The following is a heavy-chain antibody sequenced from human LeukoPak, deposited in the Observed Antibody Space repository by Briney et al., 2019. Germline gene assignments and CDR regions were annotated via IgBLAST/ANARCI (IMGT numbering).Heavy chain of an antibody. CDR3: AKDTRIFRSWYFVYFDY. J-gene: IGHJ4*02. V-gene: IGHV3-23*01. Sequence: PGGSLRLSCAASGFTFGDYAMSWVRQAPGKGLEWVSAISGSGGSTYYADSVKGRFTISRDNSKNTLYLQMNSLRAEDTAVYYCAKDTRIFRSWYFVYFDYWGQGTLVTVSS. D-gene: IGHD6-13*01. CDR2: ISGSGGST. CDR1: GFTFGDYA.